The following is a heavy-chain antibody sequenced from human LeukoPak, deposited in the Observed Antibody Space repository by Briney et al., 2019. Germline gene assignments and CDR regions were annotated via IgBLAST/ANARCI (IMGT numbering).Heavy chain of an antibody. CDR3: ARQSDSSTSHFDY. CDR2: IYYSGST. D-gene: IGHD2-2*01. J-gene: IGHJ4*02. V-gene: IGHV4-59*01. CDR1: GGSISSYY. Sequence: SETLSLTCTVSGGSISSYYWSWIRQPPGKGLEWIGYIYYSGSTNYNPSLKSRVTISVDTSKNQFSLKLSSVTAADTAVYYCARQSDSSTSHFDYWGQGILVTVSS.